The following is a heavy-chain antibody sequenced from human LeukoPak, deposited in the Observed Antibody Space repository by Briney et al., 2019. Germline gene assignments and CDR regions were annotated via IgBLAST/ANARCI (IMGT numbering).Heavy chain of an antibody. D-gene: IGHD2-15*01. V-gene: IGHV1-18*01. CDR3: TRVPELPDY. CDR2: INGYNGNT. CDR1: GYTFTNYG. J-gene: IGHJ4*02. Sequence: ASVKVSCKTSGYTFTNYGINWMRQAPGQGLEWMRWINGYNGNTNYSQKFQGRVTMTTDTSTSTAYMELRSLRSDDTAVYYCTRVPELPDYWGQGTLVTVSS.